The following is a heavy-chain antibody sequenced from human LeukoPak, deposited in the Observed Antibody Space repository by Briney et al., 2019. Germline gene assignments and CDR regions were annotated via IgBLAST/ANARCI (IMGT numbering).Heavy chain of an antibody. CDR3: ARDLNDFWSGYYYFDY. D-gene: IGHD3-3*01. V-gene: IGHV3-30*03. Sequence: GGSLRLSCAASGFIFSSYSMNWVRQAPGKGLEWVAVISYDGSNKYYADSVKGRFTISRDNSKNTLYLQMNSLRAEDTAVYYCARDLNDFWSGYYYFDYWGQGTLVTVSS. CDR2: ISYDGSNK. J-gene: IGHJ4*02. CDR1: GFIFSSYS.